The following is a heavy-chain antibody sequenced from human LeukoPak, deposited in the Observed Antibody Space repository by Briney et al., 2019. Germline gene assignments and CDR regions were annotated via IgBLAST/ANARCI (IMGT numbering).Heavy chain of an antibody. V-gene: IGHV3-30-3*01. CDR3: AKDRTNYYYYMDV. CDR2: ISYDGSNK. Sequence: GGSLRLSCAASGFTFSSYAMHWVRQAPGKGLEWVAVISYDGSNKYYADSVKGRFTISRDNSKNSLYLQMNGLRTEDTAIYYCAKDRTNYYYYMDVWGKGTTVTVSS. CDR1: GFTFSSYA. J-gene: IGHJ6*03.